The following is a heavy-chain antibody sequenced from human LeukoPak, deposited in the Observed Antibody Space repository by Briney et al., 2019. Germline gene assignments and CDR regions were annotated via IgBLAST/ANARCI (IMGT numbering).Heavy chain of an antibody. Sequence: ASVKVSCKASGYTFSDYYMHWVRQAPGQGLGWMGRINPKSGGTSYAQKFQGRVTMTRDTSISTAYMELSRLTSDDTVVYYCARERIAAAGSIDVFDIWGQGTMVTVSS. J-gene: IGHJ3*02. CDR3: ARERIAAAGSIDVFDI. D-gene: IGHD6-13*01. CDR1: GYTFSDYY. CDR2: INPKSGGT. V-gene: IGHV1-2*05.